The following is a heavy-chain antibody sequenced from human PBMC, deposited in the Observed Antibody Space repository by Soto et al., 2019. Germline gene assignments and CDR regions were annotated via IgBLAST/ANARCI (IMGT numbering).Heavy chain of an antibody. CDR2: ISYDGSNK. CDR3: ANPEFYGEGPGGY. V-gene: IGHV3-30*18. CDR1: GFTFSSYG. J-gene: IGHJ4*02. D-gene: IGHD4-17*01. Sequence: QVQLVESGGGVVQPGRSLRLSCAASGFTFSSYGMHWVRQAPGKGLEWVAVISYDGSNKYYADSVKGRFTISRDNSKNTLYLQMNSLRAEDTAVYYCANPEFYGEGPGGYWGQGTLVTVSS.